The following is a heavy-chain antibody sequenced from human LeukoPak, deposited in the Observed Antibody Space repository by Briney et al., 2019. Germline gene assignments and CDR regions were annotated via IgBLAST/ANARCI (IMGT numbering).Heavy chain of an antibody. CDR3: ARESGGDLGEAFDI. CDR2: IKQDGSEK. Sequence: GGSLRLSCAASGFTFRNYWMSWVRQAPGKGLHWVANIKQDGSEKYYVDSVKGRFTISRDNAKNSLYLQLNSLRAEDTAVYYCARESGGDLGEAFDIWGQGTMVTVSS. D-gene: IGHD1-26*01. CDR1: GFTFRNYW. V-gene: IGHV3-7*01. J-gene: IGHJ3*02.